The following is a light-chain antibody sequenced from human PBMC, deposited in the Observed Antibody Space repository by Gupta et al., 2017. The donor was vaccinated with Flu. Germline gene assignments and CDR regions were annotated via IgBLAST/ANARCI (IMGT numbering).Light chain of an antibody. Sequence: QSALTQPPSVSGTPGQRVTISCSGSSSNIGINTVNWYQQIPGTAPKLLMYTNNQRPSGVPDRFSGSKSGTSVSLAISGLQSEDEADYYCAAWDDSLNGRYVFGTVTTVTVL. V-gene: IGLV1-44*01. J-gene: IGLJ1*01. CDR3: AAWDDSLNGRYV. CDR1: SSNIGINT. CDR2: TNN.